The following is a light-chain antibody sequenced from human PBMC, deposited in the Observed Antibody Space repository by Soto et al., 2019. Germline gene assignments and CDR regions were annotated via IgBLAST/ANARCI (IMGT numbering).Light chain of an antibody. J-gene: IGKJ1*01. CDR2: AAS. V-gene: IGKV1-39*01. CDR3: EVPHSDSEA. CDR1: QSISSY. Sequence: ETLLTNSPCSLSASEGGVDTINRRASQSISSYLNGYQQKPGKAPKLLIYAASSLQSGVPSRFSVIGSGTEFDLAIRSLHSDEIATYYCEVPHSDSEAFAQGTKVDIK.